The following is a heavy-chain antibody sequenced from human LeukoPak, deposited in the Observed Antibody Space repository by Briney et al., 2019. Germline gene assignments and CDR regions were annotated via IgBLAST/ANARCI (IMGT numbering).Heavy chain of an antibody. J-gene: IGHJ4*02. CDR1: GFTFSSYW. V-gene: IGHV3-74*01. CDR3: ARDRYCSSASCYGGDY. CDR2: IGTDGSST. D-gene: IGHD2-2*01. Sequence: PGGSLRLSCAASGFTFSSYWMHWVRQAPGKGLVWVSRIGTDGSSTSYADSVKGRCTISRDNAKNTLYLQMNSLRAEDTAVYYCARDRYCSSASCYGGDYWGQGTLVTVSS.